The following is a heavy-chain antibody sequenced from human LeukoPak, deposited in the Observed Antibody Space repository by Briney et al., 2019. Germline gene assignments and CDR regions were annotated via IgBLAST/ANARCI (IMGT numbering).Heavy chain of an antibody. J-gene: IGHJ4*02. V-gene: IGHV3-23*01. CDR1: GFTFSSYA. Sequence: PGGSLRLSCAASGFTFSSYAMSWVRQAPGKGLEWVSAISGSGGSTYYADSVKGRFTISRDNSKNTLYLQMNSLRAEDTAVYYCAKDGGYGDYVFDYFDYWGQGTLVTVPS. D-gene: IGHD4-17*01. CDR3: AKDGGYGDYVFDYFDY. CDR2: ISGSGGST.